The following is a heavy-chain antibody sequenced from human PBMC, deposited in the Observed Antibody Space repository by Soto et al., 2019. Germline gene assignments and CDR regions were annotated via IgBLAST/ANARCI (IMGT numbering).Heavy chain of an antibody. CDR2: INKDGSYR. D-gene: IGHD1-1*01. V-gene: IGHV3-11*06. CDR1: GFTFSDSY. Sequence: VQLVESGGGLVQPGGSLRLSCAASGFTFSDSYMDWVRQAPGKGLEWVGRINKDGSYRNYADFVEGRFTISRDDAKSELYLQMDRLRAEDTAVYYCARGGLEPFDYLGQGALVTVSS. CDR3: ARGGLEPFDY. J-gene: IGHJ4*02.